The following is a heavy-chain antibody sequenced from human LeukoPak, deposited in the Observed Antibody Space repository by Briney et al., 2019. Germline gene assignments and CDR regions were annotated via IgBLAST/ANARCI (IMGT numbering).Heavy chain of an antibody. V-gene: IGHV4-34*01. Sequence: PSETLSLTCAVYGGSFSGYYWSWIRQPPGKGLEWIGEINHSGSTNYNPSLKSRVTISVDTSKNQFSLKLSSVTAADTAVYYCAKAVAGRSNWFDPWGQGTLVTVSS. J-gene: IGHJ5*02. CDR3: AKAVAGRSNWFDP. CDR1: GGSFSGYY. CDR2: INHSGST. D-gene: IGHD6-19*01.